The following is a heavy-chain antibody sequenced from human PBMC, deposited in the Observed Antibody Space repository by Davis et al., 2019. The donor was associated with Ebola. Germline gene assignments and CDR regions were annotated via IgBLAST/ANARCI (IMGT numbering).Heavy chain of an antibody. V-gene: IGHV3-23*01. CDR2: ISGSGGST. J-gene: IGHJ5*02. CDR1: GFTFSSYA. CDR3: AKELWGPWSAAGEVNWFDP. D-gene: IGHD6-13*01. Sequence: PGGSLRLSCAASGFTFSSYAMSWVRQAPGKGLEWVSAISGSGGSTYYADSVKGRFTISRDNSKNTLYLQMNSLRAEDTAVYYWAKELWGPWSAAGEVNWFDPWGQGTLVTVSS.